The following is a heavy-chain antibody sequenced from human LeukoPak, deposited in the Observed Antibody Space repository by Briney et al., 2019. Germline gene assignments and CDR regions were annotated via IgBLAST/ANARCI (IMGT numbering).Heavy chain of an antibody. D-gene: IGHD2-2*01. CDR2: IIPIFGTA. V-gene: IGHV1-69*13. Sequence: SVKVSCKASGGTFSSYAISWVRQAPGQGLEWMGGIIPIFGTANYAQKFQGRVTITADESTSTAYMELSSLRSEDTAVYYCARQRALVVPDAMYAFDSWGQGTLVTVSS. CDR1: GGTFSSYA. CDR3: ARQRALVVPDAMYAFDS. J-gene: IGHJ4*02.